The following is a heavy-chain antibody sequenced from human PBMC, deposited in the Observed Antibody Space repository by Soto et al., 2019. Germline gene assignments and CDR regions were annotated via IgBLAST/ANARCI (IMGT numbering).Heavy chain of an antibody. V-gene: IGHV1-69*04. CDR3: ARDQDSSRNWFDP. CDR1: GGTFSSYT. D-gene: IGHD6-13*01. CDR2: IIPILGIA. Sequence: GASVKVSCKASGGTFSSYTISWVRQAPGQGLEWMGRIIPILGIANYAQKFQGRVTITADKSTSTAYMELSSLRSEDTAVYYCARDQDSSRNWFDPWGQGTLVTVSS. J-gene: IGHJ5*02.